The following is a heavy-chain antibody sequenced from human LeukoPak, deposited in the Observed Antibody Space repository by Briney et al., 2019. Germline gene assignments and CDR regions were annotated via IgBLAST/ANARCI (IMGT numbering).Heavy chain of an antibody. CDR1: GFTFSSYS. CDR2: ISSSSSYI. D-gene: IGHD5-12*01. CDR3: AKYRLWEATTPPC. V-gene: IGHV3-21*04. J-gene: IGHJ4*02. Sequence: SGGSLRLSCAASGFTFSSYSMNWVRQAPGKGLEWVSSISSSSSYIYYADSVKGRFTISRDNAKNSLYLQMNSLRAEDTAVYYCAKYRLWEATTPPCWGQGTLVTVSS.